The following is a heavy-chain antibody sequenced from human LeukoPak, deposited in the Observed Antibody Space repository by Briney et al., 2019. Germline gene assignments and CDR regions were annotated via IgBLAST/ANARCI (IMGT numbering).Heavy chain of an antibody. CDR1: GGSISSYY. J-gene: IGHJ3*02. CDR3: VRFQLLRAFDI. CDR2: IYYSGST. D-gene: IGHD2-15*01. V-gene: IGHV4-59*01. Sequence: SETLSLTCTVSGGSISSYYWSWIRQPPGKGLEWIGYIYYSGSTNYNPSLKSRVTISVDTSKNQFSLKLSSVTAADTAVYYCVRFQLLRAFDIWGQGTMVTVSS.